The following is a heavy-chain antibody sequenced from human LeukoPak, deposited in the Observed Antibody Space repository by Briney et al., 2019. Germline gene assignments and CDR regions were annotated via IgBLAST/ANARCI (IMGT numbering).Heavy chain of an antibody. J-gene: IGHJ4*02. CDR3: AREPVGYCSSTSCYSWIDY. D-gene: IGHD2-2*01. Sequence: SETLSLTCTVSGGSISSGGYYWSWIRQHPGKGLEWIGYIYYSGSIYYNPSLKSRVTISVDTSKNQFSLKLSSVTAADTAVYYCAREPVGYCSSTSCYSWIDYWGQGTLVTVSS. V-gene: IGHV4-31*03. CDR2: IYYSGSI. CDR1: GGSISSGGYY.